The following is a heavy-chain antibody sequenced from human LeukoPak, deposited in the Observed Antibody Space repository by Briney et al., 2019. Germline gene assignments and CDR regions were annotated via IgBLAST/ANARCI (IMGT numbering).Heavy chain of an antibody. CDR1: GGSISSSSYY. Sequence: SETLSLTCTVSGGSISSSSYYWGWLRQPPGKGLEWSGSIYYSGSTYYNSLLKSLVTISVATSKNQFSLKLTSVTAEDTAVYYCERPAYEWGQGTLVTVSS. J-gene: IGHJ4*02. D-gene: IGHD5-12*01. CDR3: ERPAYE. V-gene: IGHV4-39*01. CDR2: IYYSGST.